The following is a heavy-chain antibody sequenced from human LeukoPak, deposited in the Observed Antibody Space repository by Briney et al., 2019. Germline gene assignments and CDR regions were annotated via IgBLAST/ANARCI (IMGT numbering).Heavy chain of an antibody. J-gene: IGHJ4*02. CDR3: ATIKRGSTYGYFDF. V-gene: IGHV4-59*11. CDR2: MFDTVST. D-gene: IGHD5-18*01. CDR1: GASTASHY. Sequence: SETLSLTCTVSGASTASHYWTWLRQPPGKELEWIAYMFDTVSTKSNPSLKSRLTLSVDTSKKQLSLRLSSVTAADAAVYYCATIKRGSTYGYFDFWGQGIKVTVSS.